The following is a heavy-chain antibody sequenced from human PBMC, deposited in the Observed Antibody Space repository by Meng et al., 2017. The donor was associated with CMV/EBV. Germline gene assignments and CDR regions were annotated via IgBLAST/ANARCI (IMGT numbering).Heavy chain of an antibody. D-gene: IGHD1-20*01. J-gene: IGHJ2*01. V-gene: IGHV1-69*01. CDR1: GGTFSSYA. Sequence: LGLGGAVVKKPGSSRKVSCEASGGTFSSYAISWVRQAPGQGLEWMGGIIPIFGTANYAQKFQGRVTITADESTSTAYMELSSLRSEDTAVYYCASVTGIGWWYFDLWGRGTLVTVSS. CDR2: IIPIFGTA. CDR3: ASVTGIGWWYFDL.